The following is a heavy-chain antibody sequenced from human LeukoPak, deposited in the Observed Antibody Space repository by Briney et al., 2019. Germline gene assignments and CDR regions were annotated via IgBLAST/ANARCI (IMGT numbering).Heavy chain of an antibody. CDR1: GYTFTSYG. CDR2: ISAYNGNT. CDR3: ARDPLNSGYVDPDY. J-gene: IGHJ4*02. V-gene: IGHV1-18*01. Sequence: EASVKVSCKASGYTFTSYGISWVRQAPGQGLEWMGWISAYNGNTNYAQKLQGRVTMTTDTSTSTAYMELRRLRSDDTAVYYCARDPLNSGYVDPDYWGQGTLVTVSS. D-gene: IGHD5-12*01.